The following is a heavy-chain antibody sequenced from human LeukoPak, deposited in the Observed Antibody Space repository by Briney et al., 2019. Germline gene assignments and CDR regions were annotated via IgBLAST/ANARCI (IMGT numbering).Heavy chain of an antibody. CDR3: ARDWSPYYYGSGSNYLPKNFGAFDI. J-gene: IGHJ3*02. CDR2: ISYDGSNK. V-gene: IGHV3-30*04. D-gene: IGHD3-10*01. Sequence: SGGSLRLSCAASGFTFSSYAMHWVRQAPGKGLEWVAVISYDGSNKYYADSVKGRFTISRDNSKNTLYLLLNKLRAEDTAVYYCARDWSPYYYGSGSNYLPKNFGAFDIWGQGTMVTVSS. CDR1: GFTFSSYA.